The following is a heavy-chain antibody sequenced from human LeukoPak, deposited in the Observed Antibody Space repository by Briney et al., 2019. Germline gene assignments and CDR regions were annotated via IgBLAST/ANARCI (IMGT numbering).Heavy chain of an antibody. CDR3: AKEGSIPRLTDY. D-gene: IGHD2-21*01. V-gene: IGHV3-23*01. CDR2: MSSSDDGR. J-gene: IGHJ4*02. CDR1: GFTFSSYS. Sequence: PGGSLRLSCAASGFTFSSYSMNWVRQAPGKGLEWVSAMSSSDDGRYYAASVRGRFTISRDTSRSTLYLQMNSLRAEDAAVYYCAKEGSIPRLTDYWGQGTLVTVSS.